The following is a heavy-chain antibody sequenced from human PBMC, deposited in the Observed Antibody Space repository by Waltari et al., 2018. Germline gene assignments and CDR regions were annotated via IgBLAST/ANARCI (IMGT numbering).Heavy chain of an antibody. Sequence: EVQLVESGGGLVQPGGSVRLSCAASGFSFSTYWMNWARQAPGEGLVWVSSIKSDGSTTAYADAVKGRFTTSRDNAKNTLYLQMNSLRADDTAVYYCVRSAFLDVWGQGTTVTVSS. CDR3: VRSAFLDV. D-gene: IGHD3-16*01. CDR1: GFSFSTYW. V-gene: IGHV3-74*01. J-gene: IGHJ6*02. CDR2: IKSDGSTT.